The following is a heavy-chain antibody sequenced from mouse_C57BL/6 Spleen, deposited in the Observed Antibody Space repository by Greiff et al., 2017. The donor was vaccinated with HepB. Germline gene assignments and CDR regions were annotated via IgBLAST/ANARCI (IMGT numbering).Heavy chain of an antibody. J-gene: IGHJ4*01. CDR2: IYPGDGDT. CDR1: GYAFSSYW. V-gene: IGHV1-80*01. Sequence: VQLQQSGAELVKPGASVKISCKASGYAFSSYWMNWVKQRPGKGLEWIGQIYPGDGDTNYNGKFKGKATLTADKSSSTAYMQLSSLTSEDSAVYFCASSPPDYVYAMDYWGQGTSVTVSS. D-gene: IGHD2-4*01. CDR3: ASSPPDYVYAMDY.